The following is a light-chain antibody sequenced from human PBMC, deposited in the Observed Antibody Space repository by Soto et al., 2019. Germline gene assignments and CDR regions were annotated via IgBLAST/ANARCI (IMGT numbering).Light chain of an antibody. CDR2: DAS. V-gene: IGKV1-5*01. CDR3: QHYSLYSPWT. Sequence: IQMTQSPSTLSASVGDRVTTTCRTSQNINAWLAWYQQRPGQAPKLLIYDASTVQSGVPSRFSGSGSGTEFTLTISSLQPDDSATYYCQHYSLYSPWTFGQGTKVDIK. CDR1: QNINAW. J-gene: IGKJ1*01.